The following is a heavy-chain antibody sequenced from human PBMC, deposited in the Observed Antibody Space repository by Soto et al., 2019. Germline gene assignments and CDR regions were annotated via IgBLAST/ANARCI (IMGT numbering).Heavy chain of an antibody. D-gene: IGHD2-2*01. V-gene: IGHV4-31*03. Sequence: SETLSLTCTVSGGSISSGGYYWSWIRQHPGKGLEWIGYIYYSGSTYYNPSLKSRVTISVDTSKNQFSLKLSSVTAADTAVYYWARADLLFVVLPAATHNKYYYYRAVWGKGTTVTFSS. CDR1: GGSISSGGYY. J-gene: IGHJ6*03. CDR2: IYYSGST. CDR3: ARADLLFVVLPAATHNKYYYYRAV.